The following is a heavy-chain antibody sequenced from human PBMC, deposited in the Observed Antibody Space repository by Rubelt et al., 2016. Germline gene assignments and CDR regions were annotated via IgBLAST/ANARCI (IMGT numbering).Heavy chain of an antibody. CDR2: IDATARHT. CDR1: GFTFNNFA. CDR3: ERGGGIAAAGQIDY. D-gene: IGHD6-13*01. Sequence: EVQLMESGGGLVQPGGSLRLSCAASGFTFNNFAMTWVRQARGKGLEWVSAIDATARHTYYAESVKGRFTIPRDNAKNSRYLQMNSRSAGDTAVYYCERGGGIAAAGQIDYWAQGTLVTVSS. V-gene: IGHV3-23*01. J-gene: IGHJ4*02.